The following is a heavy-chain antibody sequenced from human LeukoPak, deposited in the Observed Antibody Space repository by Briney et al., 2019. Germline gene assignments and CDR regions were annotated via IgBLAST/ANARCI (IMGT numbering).Heavy chain of an antibody. D-gene: IGHD5-18*01. CDR2: INPNSGGT. V-gene: IGHV1-2*06. J-gene: IGHJ4*02. CDR1: GYTFTGYY. Sequence: ASVKVSCKASGYTFTGYYMHWVRQAPGQGLEWMGRINPNSGGTNYAQKFQGRVTMTRDTSISTAYMELSRLRSDDTAVYYWARLGDTAMDDFDYWGQGTLVTVSS. CDR3: ARLGDTAMDDFDY.